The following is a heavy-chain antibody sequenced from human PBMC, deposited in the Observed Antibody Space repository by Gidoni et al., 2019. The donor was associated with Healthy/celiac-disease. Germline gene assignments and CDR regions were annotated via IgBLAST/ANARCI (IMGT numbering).Heavy chain of an antibody. D-gene: IGHD2-2*01. CDR2: MSSRSSYI. CDR1: GFTFSSYS. J-gene: IGHJ6*02. CDR3: ARVGTIKGAYYYYGMDV. V-gene: IGHV3-21*01. Sequence: EVQLLESGGGLVKPGGSLRLSCAASGFTFSSYSMNWVRQAPGKGLEWVSSMSSRSSYIYYADSVKGRFTISRDNAKNSLYLQMNSLRAEDTAVYYCARVGTIKGAYYYYGMDVWGQGTTVTVSS.